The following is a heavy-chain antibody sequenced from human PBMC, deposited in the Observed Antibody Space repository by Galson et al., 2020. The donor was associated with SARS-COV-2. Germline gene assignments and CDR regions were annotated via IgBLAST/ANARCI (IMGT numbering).Heavy chain of an antibody. CDR1: GFTFSSYS. D-gene: IGHD3-3*01. Sequence: AESLKISCAASGFTFSSYSMNWVRQAPGKGLEWVSSISSSSSYIYYADSVKGRFTISRDNAKNSLYLQMNSLRAEDTAVYYCARAYDFWSGPYYYMDVGGKGPTVTVSS. CDR3: ARAYDFWSGPYYYMDV. J-gene: IGHJ6*03. CDR2: ISSSSSYI. V-gene: IGHV3-21*01.